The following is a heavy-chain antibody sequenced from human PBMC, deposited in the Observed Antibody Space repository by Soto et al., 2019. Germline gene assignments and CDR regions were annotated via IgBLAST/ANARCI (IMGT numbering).Heavy chain of an antibody. Sequence: SATRSLTCPVSGGSISRGDNYWIWIRQPPGKGLEWIAYIYYSGSIYYNPSLKSRVTISVDTSKNQFSLKLSSVTAADTAVYYCARVPLDSSGYYFRNWGQGTPVTVSS. V-gene: IGHV4-30-4*01. CDR3: ARVPLDSSGYYFRN. D-gene: IGHD3-22*01. CDR1: GGSISRGDNY. J-gene: IGHJ4*02. CDR2: IYYSGSI.